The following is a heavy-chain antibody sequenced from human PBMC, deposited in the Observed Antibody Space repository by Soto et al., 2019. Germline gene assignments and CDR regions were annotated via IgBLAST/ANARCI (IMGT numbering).Heavy chain of an antibody. D-gene: IGHD3-10*01. J-gene: IGHJ4*02. CDR1: GYTFTDYG. CDR3: ARDPRNYYGAIAVFDY. Sequence: ASVKVSCKTSGYTFTDYGISWVRQAPGQGLEWMGWISAYNGNTDYAQNFQGRVTVTTDTSTNTAYLVLSSLKSDDTAVYYCARDPRNYYGAIAVFDYWGQGTPVTVSS. CDR2: ISAYNGNT. V-gene: IGHV1-18*01.